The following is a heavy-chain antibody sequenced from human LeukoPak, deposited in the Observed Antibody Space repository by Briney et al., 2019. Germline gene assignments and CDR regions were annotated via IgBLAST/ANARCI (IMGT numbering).Heavy chain of an antibody. Sequence: GGSLRLSCAASGFTFSNYVMSWVRQAPGKGLEWVSAIAGIGGSTYYADSVKGRFTISRDNSQNTLYLQMNSLRAEDTAVYYCAKEGKKQRLPLEFDYWGQGTLVTVSS. V-gene: IGHV3-23*01. CDR3: AKEGKKQRLPLEFDY. CDR1: GFTFSNYV. J-gene: IGHJ4*02. CDR2: IAGIGGST. D-gene: IGHD6-25*01.